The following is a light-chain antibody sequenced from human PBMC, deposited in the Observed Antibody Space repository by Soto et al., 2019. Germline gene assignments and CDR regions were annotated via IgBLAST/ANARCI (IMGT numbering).Light chain of an antibody. Sequence: QSVLTQPPSVSGARGQRVTISCTGSSSNIGAGYDVHWYQQLPRTAPKLLIYGNSNRPSGIPDRFSGSKSGTSASLAITGLQAEDEADYYCQSYDSSLSGSIFGGGTKVTVL. J-gene: IGLJ2*01. CDR2: GNS. CDR3: QSYDSSLSGSI. CDR1: SSNIGAGYD. V-gene: IGLV1-40*01.